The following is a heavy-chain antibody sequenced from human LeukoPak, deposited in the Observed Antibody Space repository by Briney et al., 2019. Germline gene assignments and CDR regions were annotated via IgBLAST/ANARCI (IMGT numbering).Heavy chain of an antibody. CDR2: IPHDGSNK. V-gene: IGHV3-30*03. J-gene: IGHJ4*02. D-gene: IGHD4-17*01. CDR1: GFTFSSYA. CDR3: ARDRGTFTVSTDDFDY. Sequence: PGGPLRLSCAASGFTFSSYAMHWVRQAPGKGLEWVAVIPHDGSNKQYADSVKGRFTISRDNSKNTLYLQINSLRAEDTAVYYCARDRGTFTVSTDDFDYWGQGTLVTVSS.